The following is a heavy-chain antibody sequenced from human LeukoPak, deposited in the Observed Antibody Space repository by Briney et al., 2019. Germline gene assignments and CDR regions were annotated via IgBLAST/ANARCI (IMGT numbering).Heavy chain of an antibody. V-gene: IGHV4-34*01. CDR3: ARVLDYYGSGTRDFDY. CDR1: GGSFIDYF. Sequence: SETLSLTCGVYGGSFIDYFWTWIRQPPGKGLEWIGSMYHSGSTYYNPSLKSRVTMSADTSKNQFSLKLNSVTAADTAVYYCARVLDYYGSGTRDFDYWGQGILVTVSS. J-gene: IGHJ4*02. CDR2: MYHSGST. D-gene: IGHD3-10*01.